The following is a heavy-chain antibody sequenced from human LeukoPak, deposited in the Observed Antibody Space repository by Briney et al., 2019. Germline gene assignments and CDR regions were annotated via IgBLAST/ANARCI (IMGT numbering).Heavy chain of an antibody. J-gene: IGHJ6*03. CDR1: GSSIGSGSYY. D-gene: IGHD2-2*01. CDR3: ARYIVVVPAALHYMDV. Sequence: SQTLSLTCTVSGSSIGSGSYYWSWIRQPAGKGLEWIGRISTDGSTNYNPSLKSRVTMSVDTSKNQFSLKLSSVTAADTAVYYCARYIVVVPAALHYMDVWGKGTTVTVSS. CDR2: ISTDGST. V-gene: IGHV4-61*02.